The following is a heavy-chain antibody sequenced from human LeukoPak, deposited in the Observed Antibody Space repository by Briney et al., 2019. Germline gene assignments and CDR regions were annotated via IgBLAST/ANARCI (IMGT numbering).Heavy chain of an antibody. CDR3: ARDGGSSWYADDY. V-gene: IGHV3-7*03. Sequence: PGGSLRLSCAASGFTFSSYWMSWVRQAPGKGLEWVANIKQDGSEKYYVDSVKGRFTISRDNAKSSLYLQMNSLRAEDTAVYYCARDGGSSWYADDYWGQGTLVTVSS. CDR2: IKQDGSEK. J-gene: IGHJ4*02. D-gene: IGHD6-13*01. CDR1: GFTFSSYW.